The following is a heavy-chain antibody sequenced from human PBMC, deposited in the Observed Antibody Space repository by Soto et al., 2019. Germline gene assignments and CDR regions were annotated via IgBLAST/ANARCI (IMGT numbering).Heavy chain of an antibody. J-gene: IGHJ6*03. Sequence: EVQLAESGGGLAQPGGSLGLSCAASGFTLSGYAMDWVRQAPGKGLEYVSGISSNGVGTYYANSVQGRFTISRDNSKNTVYLQMGSLRPEDMAVYYCARRARPDFYYMDVWGKGTTVTVS. CDR2: ISSNGVGT. CDR1: GFTLSGYA. V-gene: IGHV3-64*01. CDR3: ARRARPDFYYMDV. D-gene: IGHD6-6*01.